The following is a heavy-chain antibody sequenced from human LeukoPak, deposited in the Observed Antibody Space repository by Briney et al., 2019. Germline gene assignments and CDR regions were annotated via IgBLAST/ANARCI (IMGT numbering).Heavy chain of an antibody. D-gene: IGHD3-10*01. V-gene: IGHV4-39*07. Sequence: SETLSLTCTVSGGSISSSSYYWGWIRQPPGKGLEWIGSIYYSGSTYYNPSLKSRVTISVDTSKNQFSLKLSSVTAADTAVYYCARDRGLLWFGKNWFDPWGQGTLVTVSS. CDR1: GGSISSSSYY. CDR3: ARDRGLLWFGKNWFDP. J-gene: IGHJ5*02. CDR2: IYYSGST.